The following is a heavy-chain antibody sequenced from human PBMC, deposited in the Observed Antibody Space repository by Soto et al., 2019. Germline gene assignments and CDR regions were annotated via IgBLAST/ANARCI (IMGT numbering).Heavy chain of an antibody. CDR2: IWYDGSNK. D-gene: IGHD6-19*01. CDR3: ARDLPWSIAVAGGIDY. Sequence: QVQLVESGGGVVQPGRSLRLSCAASGFTFSSYGMHWVRQAPGKGLEWVAVIWYDGSNKYYADSVKGRFTISRDNSKNTLYLQMNSLRAEDTAVYYCARDLPWSIAVAGGIDYWGQGTLVTVSS. V-gene: IGHV3-33*01. CDR1: GFTFSSYG. J-gene: IGHJ4*02.